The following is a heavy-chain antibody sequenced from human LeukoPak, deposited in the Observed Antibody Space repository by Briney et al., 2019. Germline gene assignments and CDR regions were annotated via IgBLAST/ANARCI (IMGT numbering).Heavy chain of an antibody. CDR3: ARAYCSSTSCYHLDY. CDR1: GGTFSSYA. V-gene: IGHV1-69*01. D-gene: IGHD2-2*01. CDR2: IIPIFGTA. J-gene: IGHJ4*02. Sequence: SVKVSCKASGGTFSSYAISWVGQAPGQGLEWMGGIIPIFGTANYAQKFQGRVTITADESTSTAYMELSSLRSEDTAVYYCARAYCSSTSCYHLDYWGQGTLVTVSS.